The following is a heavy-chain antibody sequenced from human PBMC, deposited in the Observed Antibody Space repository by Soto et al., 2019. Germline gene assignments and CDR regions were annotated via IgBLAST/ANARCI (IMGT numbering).Heavy chain of an antibody. D-gene: IGHD1-26*01. Sequence: EVFLLESGGGLVQPGGSLRLSCVASGFTFSSYAMTWVRQAPGKGLEWVSSISGNGVRTYYADSVKGRFTISRDNIKNTVHLQVNSLRAEDTAVYYCAKEVRQLLPEYYYGMDVWCQGNTVTVS. V-gene: IGHV3-23*01. CDR1: GFTFSSYA. CDR3: AKEVRQLLPEYYYGMDV. CDR2: ISGNGVRT. J-gene: IGHJ6*02.